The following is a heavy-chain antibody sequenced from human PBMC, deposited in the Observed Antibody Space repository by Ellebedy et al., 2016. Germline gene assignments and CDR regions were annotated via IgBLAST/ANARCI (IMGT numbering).Heavy chain of an antibody. CDR3: ARTRRGSGAYYNWGYYYGLDV. D-gene: IGHD3-10*01. V-gene: IGHV3-30*10. CDR2: ISYDGTSE. J-gene: IGHJ6*02. Sequence: GGSLRLXXAASGFTFSTYAMHWVRQAPGKGLEWVTIISYDGTSEYYTDSVKGRFTISRDNSKNTLYLQMNSLRPEDTAVYYCARTRRGSGAYYNWGYYYGLDVWGQGTTVTVSS. CDR1: GFTFSTYA.